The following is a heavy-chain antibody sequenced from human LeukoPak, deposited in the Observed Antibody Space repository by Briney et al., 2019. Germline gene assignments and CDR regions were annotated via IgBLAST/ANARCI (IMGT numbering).Heavy chain of an antibody. Sequence: SETLSLTCAVYGGSFSGYYWSWIRQPPGKGLEWIGEINHSGSTNYNPSLKSRVTISVDTSKDQFSLKLRSVTAADTAVYYCARIEAAAGADAFDIWGQGTMVTVSS. CDR1: GGSFSGYY. D-gene: IGHD6-13*01. J-gene: IGHJ3*02. V-gene: IGHV4-34*01. CDR3: ARIEAAAGADAFDI. CDR2: INHSGST.